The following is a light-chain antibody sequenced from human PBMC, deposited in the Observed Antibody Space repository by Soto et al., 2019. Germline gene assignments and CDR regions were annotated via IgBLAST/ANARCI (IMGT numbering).Light chain of an antibody. CDR1: QSVGGNY. V-gene: IGKV3-20*01. CDR2: GSS. Sequence: EVVLTQSPGTLSLSPGERATRSCRASQSVGGNYLAWYLQKRCQSPGLLIYGSSSLLSGVPSRFSGTMSGTAFTPPTSSLQPEDFATYYCQQANSYPWTFGQGTKVDIK. CDR3: QQANSYPWT. J-gene: IGKJ1*01.